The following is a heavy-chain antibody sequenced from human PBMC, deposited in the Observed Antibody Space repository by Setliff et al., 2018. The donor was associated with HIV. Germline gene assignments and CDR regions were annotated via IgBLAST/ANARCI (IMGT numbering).Heavy chain of an antibody. V-gene: IGHV3-30*04. CDR1: GFTLRNYV. Sequence: GGSLRLSCGASGFTLRNYVMHWVRQAPGKGLEWVAVIATDETITNYADSVKGRFTISRDNSKNTLYLQMNSLRVEDTSVYYCAREGASSGLAGCFDSWGQGALVTVSS. CDR2: IATDETIT. J-gene: IGHJ4*02. D-gene: IGHD6-19*01. CDR3: AREGASSGLAGCFDS.